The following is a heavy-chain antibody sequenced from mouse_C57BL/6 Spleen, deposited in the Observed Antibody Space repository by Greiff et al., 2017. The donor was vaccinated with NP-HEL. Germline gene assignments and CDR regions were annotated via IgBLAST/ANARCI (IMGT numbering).Heavy chain of an antibody. Sequence: QVQLKESGPELVKPGASVKISCKASGYAFSSSWMNWVKQRPGKGLEWIGRIYPGDGDTNYNGKFKGKATLTADKSSSTAYMQLSSLTSEDSAVYFCARSGDGYYDAMDYWGQGTSVTVSS. CDR3: ARSGDGYYDAMDY. D-gene: IGHD2-3*01. V-gene: IGHV1-82*01. CDR1: GYAFSSSW. J-gene: IGHJ4*01. CDR2: IYPGDGDT.